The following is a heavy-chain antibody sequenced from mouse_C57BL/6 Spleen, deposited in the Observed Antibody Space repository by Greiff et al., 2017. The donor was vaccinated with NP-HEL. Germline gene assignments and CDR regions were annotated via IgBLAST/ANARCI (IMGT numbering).Heavy chain of an antibody. CDR2: IYPGDGDT. Sequence: VQLQQSGAELVKPGASVKISCKASGYAFSSYWMNWVKQRPGKGLEWIGQIYPGDGDTNYNGKFKGKATLTADKSSSTAYMQLSSLTSEDSAVYFWARSDGSSLFFDYWGQGTTLTVSS. D-gene: IGHD1-1*01. CDR1: GYAFSSYW. CDR3: ARSDGSSLFFDY. J-gene: IGHJ2*01. V-gene: IGHV1-80*01.